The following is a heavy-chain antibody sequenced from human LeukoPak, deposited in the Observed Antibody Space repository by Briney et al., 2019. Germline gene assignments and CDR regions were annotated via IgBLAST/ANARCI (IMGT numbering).Heavy chain of an antibody. D-gene: IGHD3-10*01. CDR2: INPKNGGT. J-gene: IGHJ4*02. V-gene: IGHV1-2*02. CDR3: ARSYSGSGSEGY. Sequence: GASVKVSCKASGYTFTGYYMHWVRQAPGQGLEWMGWINPKNGGTNYAQKFQGRVTMTRDTSISTAYMELSILRSDDTAMYYCARSYSGSGSEGYWGQGSLVTVSS. CDR1: GYTFTGYY.